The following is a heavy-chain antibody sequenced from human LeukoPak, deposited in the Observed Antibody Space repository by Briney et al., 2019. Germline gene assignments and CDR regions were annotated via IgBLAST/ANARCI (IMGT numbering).Heavy chain of an antibody. D-gene: IGHD4-17*01. CDR2: ISYTWTT. Sequence: SETLSLTCIVSGGSISNYYWSWIRQPPGQRLEWIGQISYTWTTTYNPSLKSRVTISADTSKNHISLKLTSVTAADTAVYYCASAYGDNWFDPWGQGTLVTAS. J-gene: IGHJ5*02. CDR1: GGSISNYY. V-gene: IGHV4-59*01. CDR3: ASAYGDNWFDP.